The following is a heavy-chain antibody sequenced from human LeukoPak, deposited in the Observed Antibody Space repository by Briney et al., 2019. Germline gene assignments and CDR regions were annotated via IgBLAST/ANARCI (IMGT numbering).Heavy chain of an antibody. CDR2: INPGGST. D-gene: IGHD2-15*01. J-gene: IGHJ4*02. Sequence: SETLSLTCAVYGGTFSGYYRSWIRQSPGKGLEWIGEINPGGSTNYNPSLESRVIISVDTSKNQFSLKMDSVRAADTAVYYCAREDCSGGDCTSFDYWGQGTLSPSPQ. CDR3: AREDCSGGDCTSFDY. V-gene: IGHV4-34*01. CDR1: GGTFSGYY.